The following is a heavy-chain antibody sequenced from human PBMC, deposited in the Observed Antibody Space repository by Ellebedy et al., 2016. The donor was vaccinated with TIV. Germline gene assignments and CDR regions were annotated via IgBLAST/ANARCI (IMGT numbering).Heavy chain of an antibody. D-gene: IGHD3-16*01. V-gene: IGHV2-5*04. Sequence: SGPTLVXPTETLTLTCTFSGFSLTATGEGVGWVRQPPGKALGWLAIIYWDNDNRYSSSMRSRLRITKDTSRREVVLTMTNMDPVDTGTYYCVQIMITYGGVTRTDAFDVWGQGILVIVSS. J-gene: IGHJ3*01. CDR3: VQIMITYGGVTRTDAFDV. CDR1: GFSLTATGEG. CDR2: IYWDNDN.